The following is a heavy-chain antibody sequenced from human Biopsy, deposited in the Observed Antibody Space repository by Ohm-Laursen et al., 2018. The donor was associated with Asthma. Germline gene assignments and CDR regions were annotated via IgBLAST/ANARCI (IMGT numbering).Heavy chain of an antibody. V-gene: IGHV3-21*01. Sequence: GSLRLSCAASGFTFSSYSMNWVRQAPGKGLEWVSSISSSSSYIYYADSVKGRFTISRDNAKNSLYLQMNSLRAEDTAVYYCAKGRYKWNDGYYGLDVWGQGTTVTVSS. CDR1: GFTFSSYS. D-gene: IGHD1-20*01. J-gene: IGHJ6*02. CDR3: AKGRYKWNDGYYGLDV. CDR2: ISSSSSYI.